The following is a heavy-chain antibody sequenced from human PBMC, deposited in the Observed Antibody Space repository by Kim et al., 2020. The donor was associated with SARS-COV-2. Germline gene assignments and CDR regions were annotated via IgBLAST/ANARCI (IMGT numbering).Heavy chain of an antibody. CDR1: GGSISSGGYY. V-gene: IGHV4-31*03. CDR3: ARSAPSGYDEGAFDI. J-gene: IGHJ3*02. Sequence: SETLSLTCTVSGGSISSGGYYWSWIRQHPGKGLEWIGYIYYSGSTYYNPSLKSRVTISVDTSKNQFSLKLSSVTAADTAVYYCARSAPSGYDEGAFDIWGQGTMVTVSS. D-gene: IGHD5-12*01. CDR2: IYYSGST.